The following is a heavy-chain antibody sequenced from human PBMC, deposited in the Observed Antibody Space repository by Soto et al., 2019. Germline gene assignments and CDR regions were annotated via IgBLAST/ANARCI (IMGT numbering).Heavy chain of an antibody. D-gene: IGHD3-10*01. V-gene: IGHV3-23*01. CDR2: IXXXGXSX. Sequence: GGSPRLSCAASGFTFSSYAVSWVRQAPGXGLEWXSAIXXXGXSXTXAXXXXGRFPISRDKAANTMYLQMNSLRADDTAVYYCARETLWFGESPKSGGPGTLVTVSS. J-gene: IGHJ4*02. CDR1: GFTFSSYA. CDR3: ARETLWFGESPKS.